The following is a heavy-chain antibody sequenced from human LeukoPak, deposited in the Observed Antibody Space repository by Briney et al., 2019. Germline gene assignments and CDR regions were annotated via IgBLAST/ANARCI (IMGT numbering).Heavy chain of an antibody. CDR2: IKSKTDGATT. J-gene: IGHJ5*02. CDR3: ASLGSYYTPNWFDP. Sequence: GGSLRLSCAASGFTFGNAWMTWVRQAPGKGLEWVGRIKSKTDGATTDYAAPVKGRFTISRDDSENTLYLQMNSLRADDTAVYYCASLGSYYTPNWFDPWGQGTLVTVSS. CDR1: GFTFGNAW. D-gene: IGHD3-10*01. V-gene: IGHV3-15*01.